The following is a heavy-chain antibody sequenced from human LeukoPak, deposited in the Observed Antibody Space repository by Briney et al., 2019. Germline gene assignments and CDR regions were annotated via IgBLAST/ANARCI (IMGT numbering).Heavy chain of an antibody. V-gene: IGHV4-38-2*01. Sequence: SETLSLTSAVSGYSVSSGHFWGWIRQSPGKGLEWIGSTVHRGSTYHNPPLMRRVTISLDSSKNQLSLKLRSVTAADTAIYYCARRGLTLRTWYFDLWGRGTLVTVSS. CDR2: TVHRGST. CDR3: ARRGLTLRTWYFDL. CDR1: GYSVSSGHF. J-gene: IGHJ2*01. D-gene: IGHD3-10*01.